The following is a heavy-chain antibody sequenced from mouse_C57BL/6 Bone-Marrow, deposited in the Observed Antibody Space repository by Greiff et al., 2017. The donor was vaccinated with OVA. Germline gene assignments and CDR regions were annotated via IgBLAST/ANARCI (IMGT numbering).Heavy chain of an antibody. D-gene: IGHD1-1*01. V-gene: IGHV1-82*01. CDR3: AREGGSWCFDV. CDR1: GYAFSSSW. J-gene: IGHJ1*03. Sequence: QVQLQQSGPELVKPGASVKISCKASGYAFSSSWMNWVKQRPGKGLEWIGRIYPGDGDTNYNGKFKGKATLTADKSSSTAYMQLSSLTSEDSAVYVCAREGGSWCFDVWGTGTTVTVSS. CDR2: IYPGDGDT.